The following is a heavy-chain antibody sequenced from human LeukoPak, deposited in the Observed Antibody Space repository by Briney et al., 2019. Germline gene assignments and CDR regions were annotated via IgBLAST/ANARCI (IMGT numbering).Heavy chain of an antibody. CDR2: IYYSGST. V-gene: IGHV4-59*08. Sequence: SETLSLTCTVSGGSVSSYYWSWIRQPPGKGLEWIAYIYYSGSTKYNPSLKSRVTISLDRSKNQFSLKLRSVTAADTAVYYCARLQVFSGGGWYTRWFDPWGQGTLVTVSS. CDR1: GGSVSSYY. CDR3: ARLQVFSGGGWYTRWFDP. D-gene: IGHD2-8*02. J-gene: IGHJ5*02.